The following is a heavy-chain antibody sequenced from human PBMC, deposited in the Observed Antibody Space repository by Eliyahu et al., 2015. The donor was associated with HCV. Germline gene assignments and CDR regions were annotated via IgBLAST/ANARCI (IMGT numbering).Heavy chain of an antibody. CDR1: GGSISSGDYY. D-gene: IGHD3-16*01. Sequence: QLQLQESGPGLVKPSETLSLTCTVSGGSISSGDYYWGWIRQPPGKGLEWIGSMSFSGSTYYNPSLKSRVTISVDTSRNQFSLKLRSVTVADTAVYYCVRGLDGGDPWGQGTLVTVSS. V-gene: IGHV4-39*01. J-gene: IGHJ5*02. CDR3: VRGLDGGDP. CDR2: MSFSGST.